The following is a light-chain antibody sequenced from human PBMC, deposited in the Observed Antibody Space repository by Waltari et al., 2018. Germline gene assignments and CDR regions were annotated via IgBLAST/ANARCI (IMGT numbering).Light chain of an antibody. CDR2: DVS. V-gene: IGLV2-14*01. Sequence: QSALTQPASVSGPPGQAIPIACPRTSGDIGNYKFVSWYQQEPGRAPKLIVYDVSQRPSGVSNRFSGSKSGNTASLTISGLQAEDEADYYCSSYTTTSSWVFGGGTKLTVL. CDR3: SSYTTTSSWV. CDR1: SGDIGNYKF. J-gene: IGLJ3*02.